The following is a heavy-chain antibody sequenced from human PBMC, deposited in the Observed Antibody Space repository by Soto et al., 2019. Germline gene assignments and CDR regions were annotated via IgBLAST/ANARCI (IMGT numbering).Heavy chain of an antibody. CDR3: TTESDYYGHMDV. CDR1: GFTFSSYG. J-gene: IGHJ6*02. Sequence: GGSLRLSCAASGFTFSSYGMHWVRQAPGKGLEWVAVIWYDGSNKYYADSVKGRFTISRDNSKNTLYLQMNSLKTEDTAVYYCTTESDYYGHMDVWGQGTTVTVSS. V-gene: IGHV3-33*01. D-gene: IGHD3-10*01. CDR2: IWYDGSNK.